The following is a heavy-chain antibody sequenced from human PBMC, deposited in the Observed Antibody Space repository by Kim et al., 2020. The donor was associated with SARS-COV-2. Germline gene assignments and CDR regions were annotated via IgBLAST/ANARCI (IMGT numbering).Heavy chain of an antibody. CDR3: ATVRGVTSRGGMDV. J-gene: IGHJ6*02. V-gene: IGHV1-58*01. D-gene: IGHD3-10*01. Sequence: AQKFQERVTITRDMSTSTAYMELSSLRSEDTAVYYCATVRGVTSRGGMDVWGQGTTVTVSS.